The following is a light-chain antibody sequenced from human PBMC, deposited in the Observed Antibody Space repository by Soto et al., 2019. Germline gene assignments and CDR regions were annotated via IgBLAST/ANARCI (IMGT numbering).Light chain of an antibody. CDR1: SSDIGYHNR. CDR2: EVS. J-gene: IGLJ3*02. Sequence: QSALTQPPSVSGSPGQSVTISCTGTSSDIGYHNRVSWYQQPPGTAPKLMIYEVSTRYSEVPDRFSGSKSGNTASLTISGLQAEDEADYYCSSFASSATLVFGGGTKVTVL. V-gene: IGLV2-18*02. CDR3: SSFASSATLV.